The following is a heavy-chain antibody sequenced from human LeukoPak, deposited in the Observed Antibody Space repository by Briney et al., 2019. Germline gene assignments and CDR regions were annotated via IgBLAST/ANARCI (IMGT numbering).Heavy chain of an antibody. V-gene: IGHV3-38-3*01. Sequence: GGSLRLSCAASGFTVSSNEMSWVRQAPGKGLEWVSSISGGSTYYADSRKGRFTISRDNSKNTLYLQMNSLRAEDTAVYYCAKDLGPGSFDYWGQGTLVTVSS. CDR1: GFTVSSNE. CDR3: AKDLGPGSFDY. J-gene: IGHJ4*02. CDR2: ISGGST.